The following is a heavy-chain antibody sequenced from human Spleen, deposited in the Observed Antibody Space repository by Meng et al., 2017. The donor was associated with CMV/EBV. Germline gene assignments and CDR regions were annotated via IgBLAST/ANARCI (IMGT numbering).Heavy chain of an antibody. J-gene: IGHJ4*02. CDR2: IAAYSGNT. CDR1: GYTFTSPG. CDR3: ARRNIAEVSDY. V-gene: IGHV1-18*04. Sequence: SCKAAGYTFTSPGLSWVRQAPGQGLEWMGWIAAYSGNTNYAQKFQGRVTMTTDTSTSTVYMELRSLRSDDTAVYYCARRNIAEVSDYWGQGTLVTVSS. D-gene: IGHD6-13*01.